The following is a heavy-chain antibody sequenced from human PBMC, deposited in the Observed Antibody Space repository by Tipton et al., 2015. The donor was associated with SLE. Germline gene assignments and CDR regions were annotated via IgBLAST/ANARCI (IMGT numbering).Heavy chain of an antibody. CDR2: IWFDGSKK. D-gene: IGHD3-16*02. Sequence: QLVQSGGGVVQPGQSLRLSCAASGISLSRYGMHWVRQAPGKGLAWVALIWFDGSKKDYEDSVRGRFTISRDNVKNTVYLQMNSLRLEDTAVYYCSKVPYDYLWGSSRYATDAFDIWGQGTRVIVPS. V-gene: IGHV3-30*02. CDR1: GISLSRYG. J-gene: IGHJ3*02. CDR3: SKVPYDYLWGSSRYATDAFDI.